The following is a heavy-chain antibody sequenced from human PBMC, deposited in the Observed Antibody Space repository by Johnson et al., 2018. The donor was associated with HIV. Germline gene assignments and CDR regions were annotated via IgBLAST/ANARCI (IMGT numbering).Heavy chain of an antibody. CDR1: GFTFDDYG. V-gene: IGHV3-20*04. CDR2: INWNGGGT. J-gene: IGHJ3*02. Sequence: VQLVESGGGLVKPGGSLRLSCAASGFTFDDYGMSWVRQVPGKGLEWVSGINWNGGGTGYADSVKGRFTISRDNAENSLYLQMNSLRAEDTALYYCARELGHFIPYYYHGEAFDIWGQGTMVTVSS. CDR3: ARELGHFIPYYYHGEAFDI. D-gene: IGHD3-10*01.